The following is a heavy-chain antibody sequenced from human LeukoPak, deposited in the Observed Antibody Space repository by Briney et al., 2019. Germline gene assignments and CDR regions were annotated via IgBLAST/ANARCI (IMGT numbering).Heavy chain of an antibody. V-gene: IGHV1-2*02. CDR3: ARDGSGAARLPDY. J-gene: IGHJ4*02. D-gene: IGHD6-6*01. Sequence: ASVKVSCKASGYTFTGYYMHWVRQAPGQGLERMGWINPNSGGTNYAQKFQGRVTMTRDTSISTAYMELSRLRSDDTAVYYCARDGSGAARLPDYWGQGTLVTVSS. CDR2: INPNSGGT. CDR1: GYTFTGYY.